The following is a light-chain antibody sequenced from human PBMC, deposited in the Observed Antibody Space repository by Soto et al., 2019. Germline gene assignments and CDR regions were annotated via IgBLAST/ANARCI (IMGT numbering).Light chain of an antibody. CDR1: QTVSSNH. Sequence: EIVLTQSPGSLSLSPRERATLSCRASQTVSSNHLAWYQQKPGQAPRLLIYGASSRATRIPDRFSGSGSGTEFTLTISRLEPEDFAVYDCQQYGSSTYTFGQGTKVEIK. J-gene: IGKJ2*01. CDR2: GAS. V-gene: IGKV3-20*01. CDR3: QQYGSSTYT.